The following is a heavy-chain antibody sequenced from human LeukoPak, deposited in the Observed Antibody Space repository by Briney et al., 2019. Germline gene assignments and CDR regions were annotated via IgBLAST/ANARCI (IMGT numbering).Heavy chain of an antibody. V-gene: IGHV4-59*11. CDR1: HC. Sequence: HCWTWVRQPPGKGLAWIGYVYHTGTSNYNPSVRSRITMSVDTSKNQYSMKLTSVTAADTAVYFCARALDTWSALDYWGLGTLVTVSS. CDR3: ARALDTWSALDY. J-gene: IGHJ4*02. D-gene: IGHD5-18*01. CDR2: VYHTGTS.